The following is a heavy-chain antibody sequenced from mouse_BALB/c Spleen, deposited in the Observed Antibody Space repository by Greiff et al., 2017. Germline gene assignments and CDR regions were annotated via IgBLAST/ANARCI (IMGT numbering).Heavy chain of an antibody. Sequence: EVMLVESGGGLVKPGGSLKLSCAASGFTFSSYGMSWVRQTPDKRLEWVASISSGGSYTYYPDSVKGRFTISRDNAKNTLYLQMSSLKSEDTAMYYCARHDGRSYDYAMDYWGQGTSVTVSS. J-gene: IGHJ4*01. CDR1: GFTFSSYG. CDR3: ARHDGRSYDYAMDY. D-gene: IGHD1-1*01. CDR2: ISSGGSYT. V-gene: IGHV5-6*03.